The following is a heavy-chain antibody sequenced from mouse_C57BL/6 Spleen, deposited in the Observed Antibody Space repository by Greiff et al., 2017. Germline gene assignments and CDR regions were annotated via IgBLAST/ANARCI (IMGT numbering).Heavy chain of an antibody. D-gene: IGHD4-1*01. Sequence: EVKLVESGEGLVKPGGSLKLSCAASGFTFSSYAMSWVRQTPEKRLEWVAYISSGGDYIYYADTVKGRFTISRDNARNTLYLQMSSLKSEDTAMYYCTRDGLGLYAMDYWGQGTSVTVSS. J-gene: IGHJ4*01. CDR2: ISSGGDYI. CDR3: TRDGLGLYAMDY. V-gene: IGHV5-9-1*02. CDR1: GFTFSSYA.